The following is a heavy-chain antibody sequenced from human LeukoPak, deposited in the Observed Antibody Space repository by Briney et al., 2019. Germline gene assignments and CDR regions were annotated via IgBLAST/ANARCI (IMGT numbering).Heavy chain of an antibody. CDR3: ARQGGYYDSSGYADY. CDR2: IYTSGST. CDR1: GGSISSGSYY. D-gene: IGHD3-22*01. V-gene: IGHV4-61*02. J-gene: IGHJ4*02. Sequence: PSQTLSLTCTVSGGSISSGSYYWSWIRQPAGKGLGWIGRIYTSGSTNYNPSLKSRVTISVDTSKNQFSLKLSSVTAADTAVYYCARQGGYYDSSGYADYWGQGTLVTVSP.